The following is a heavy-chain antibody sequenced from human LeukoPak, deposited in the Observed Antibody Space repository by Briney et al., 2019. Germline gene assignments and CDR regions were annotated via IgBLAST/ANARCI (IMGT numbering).Heavy chain of an antibody. CDR3: TTFVLLWFGELRPLDY. CDR2: IKSKTDGGTT. V-gene: IGHV3-15*01. Sequence: GGSLRLSCAASGFTFSNAWMSWVRQAPGKGLGWVGRIKSKTDGGTTDYAAPVKGRFTISRDDSKNTLYLQMNSLKTEDTAVYYCTTFVLLWFGELRPLDYWGQGTLVTVSS. J-gene: IGHJ4*02. D-gene: IGHD3-10*01. CDR1: GFTFSNAW.